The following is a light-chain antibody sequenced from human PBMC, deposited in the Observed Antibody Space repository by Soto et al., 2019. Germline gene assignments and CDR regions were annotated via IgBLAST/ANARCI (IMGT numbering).Light chain of an antibody. V-gene: IGKV1-5*03. CDR1: QSISGW. CDR2: KSS. J-gene: IGKJ1*01. CDR3: QHYDSYSWT. Sequence: DIQMTQSPSTLSASVGDRVTITCRASQSISGWLAWYQQKQGKPPKFLIYKSSSLYIGVPSRISGRGSGTEFPHTISSLQPDDFATYYCQHYDSYSWTFGQWTK.